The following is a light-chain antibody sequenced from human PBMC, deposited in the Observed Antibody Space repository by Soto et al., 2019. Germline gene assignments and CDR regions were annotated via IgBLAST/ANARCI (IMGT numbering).Light chain of an antibody. CDR1: QVISNY. CDR3: QKYNSAPLT. Sequence: DIQMTQSPPSLSASVGDRVTITCRASQVISNYLAWYQQKPGKVPKLLIYGASTVQLGVPSRFSGSGSGTDFTLTISSLQPEDVATYYCQKYNSAPLTFGGGTKVDIK. CDR2: GAS. J-gene: IGKJ4*01. V-gene: IGKV1-27*01.